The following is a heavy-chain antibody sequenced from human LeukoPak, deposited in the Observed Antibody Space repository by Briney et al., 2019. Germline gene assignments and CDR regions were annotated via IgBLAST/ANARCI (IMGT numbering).Heavy chain of an antibody. J-gene: IGHJ6*02. CDR1: GYTLTELS. Sequence: ASVKVSCKVSGYTLTELSMHWVRQAPGKGLEWMGGFDPEDGETIYAQKFQGRVTMTEGTSTDTAYMELSSLRSEDTAVYYCATGSYGSGSYYGYGMDVWGQGTTVTVSS. D-gene: IGHD3-10*01. V-gene: IGHV1-24*01. CDR3: ATGSYGSGSYYGYGMDV. CDR2: FDPEDGET.